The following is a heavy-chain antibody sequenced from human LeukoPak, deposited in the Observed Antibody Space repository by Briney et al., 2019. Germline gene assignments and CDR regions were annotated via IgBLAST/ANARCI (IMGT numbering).Heavy chain of an antibody. J-gene: IGHJ3*02. CDR3: ARDFLRVNAFDI. V-gene: IGHV4-30-4*08. Sequence: PSETLSLTCTVSGGSISSGDYYWSWIRQPPGKGLEWIGYIYYSGSTYYKPSLKSRISMSVDMSKTQFSLKLSSVIAADTAVYFCARDFLRVNAFDIWGQGTVVTVSS. D-gene: IGHD4-17*01. CDR1: GGSISSGDYY. CDR2: IYYSGST.